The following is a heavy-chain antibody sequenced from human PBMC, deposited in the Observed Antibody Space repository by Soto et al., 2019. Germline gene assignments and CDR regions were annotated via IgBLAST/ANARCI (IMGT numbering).Heavy chain of an antibody. V-gene: IGHV4-59*01. Sequence: TLSLTCTVSGGSISSYYWSWIRQPPGKGLEWIGYIYYSGSTNYNPSLKSRVTISVDTSKNQFSLKLSSVTAADTAVYYCVIGVMSAGNYGMDVWGQGTTVTVSS. D-gene: IGHD3-16*01. J-gene: IGHJ6*02. CDR3: VIGVMSAGNYGMDV. CDR1: GGSISSYY. CDR2: IYYSGST.